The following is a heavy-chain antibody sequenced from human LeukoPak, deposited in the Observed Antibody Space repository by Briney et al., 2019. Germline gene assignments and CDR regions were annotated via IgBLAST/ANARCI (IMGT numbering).Heavy chain of an antibody. Sequence: SETLSLTCAVCGGSFSGYYWSLIRQPPGKGLEWIGEINHSGSTNYNPSLKSRVTISVDTSKNQFSLKLSSVTAANTAVYYCARGPIAVAEFDYWGQGSLVTVSS. J-gene: IGHJ4*02. CDR2: INHSGST. CDR1: GGSFSGYY. D-gene: IGHD6-19*01. V-gene: IGHV4-34*01. CDR3: ARGPIAVAEFDY.